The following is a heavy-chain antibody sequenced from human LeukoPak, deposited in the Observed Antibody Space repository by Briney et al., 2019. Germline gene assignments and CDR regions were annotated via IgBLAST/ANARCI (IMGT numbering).Heavy chain of an antibody. V-gene: IGHV1-2*02. CDR3: ARVSRYGDYGGFYFDY. CDR1: GYTFTSYG. CDR2: INPNSGGT. J-gene: IGHJ4*02. D-gene: IGHD4-17*01. Sequence: ASVKVSCKASGYTFTSYGISWVRQAPGQGLEWMGWINPNSGGTNYAQKFQGRVTMTRDTSISTAYMELSRLRSDDTAVYYCARVSRYGDYGGFYFDYWGQGTLVTVSS.